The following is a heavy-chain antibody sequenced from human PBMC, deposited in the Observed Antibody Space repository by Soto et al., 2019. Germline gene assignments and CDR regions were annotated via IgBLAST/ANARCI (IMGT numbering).Heavy chain of an antibody. V-gene: IGHV4-38-2*01. D-gene: IGHD3-9*01. CDR1: GYSISSGYY. CDR3: ARVRASRVLQYFDWLYGYFDY. Sequence: SETLSLTCAVSGYSISSGYYWGWIRQPPGKGLEWIGSIYHSGSTYYNPSLKSRVTISVDTSKNQFSLKLSSVTAADTAVYYCARVRASRVLQYFDWLYGYFDYWGQGTLVTVSS. J-gene: IGHJ4*02. CDR2: IYHSGST.